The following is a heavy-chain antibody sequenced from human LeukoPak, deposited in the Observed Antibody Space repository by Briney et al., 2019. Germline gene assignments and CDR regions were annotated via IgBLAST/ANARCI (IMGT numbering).Heavy chain of an antibody. CDR1: GFTFSSYD. J-gene: IGHJ6*02. D-gene: IGHD6-13*01. CDR3: AKLQQQLVDGGMDV. V-gene: IGHV3-23*01. Sequence: GGSLRLSCAASGFTFSSYDMRWVRQAPGKGLEWVSGISGSGGSTYYADSVRGRFTISGDNSKNTLYLQVNSLRAEDTAVYYCAKLQQQLVDGGMDVWGQGTTVTVSS. CDR2: ISGSGGST.